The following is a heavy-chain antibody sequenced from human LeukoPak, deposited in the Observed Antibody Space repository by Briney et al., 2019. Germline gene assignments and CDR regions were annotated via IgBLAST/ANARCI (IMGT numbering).Heavy chain of an antibody. D-gene: IGHD6-13*01. V-gene: IGHV3-9*03. Sequence: GGSLRLSCAASGFTFDDYAMHWVRQAPGKGLEWVSGNSWNSGSIGYADSVKGRFTISRDNAKNSLYLQMNSLRAEDMALYYCAKDKGSSWYPYDAFDIWGQGTMVTVSS. J-gene: IGHJ3*02. CDR1: GFTFDDYA. CDR3: AKDKGSSWYPYDAFDI. CDR2: NSWNSGSI.